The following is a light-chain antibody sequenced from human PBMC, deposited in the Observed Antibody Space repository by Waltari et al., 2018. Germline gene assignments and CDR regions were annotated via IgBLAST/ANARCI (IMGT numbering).Light chain of an antibody. CDR2: RTN. CDR3: ASWDFSLNVWV. CDR1: TSNVGTNY. V-gene: IGLV1-47*01. Sequence: QSELTQPPSASATPGQSVTISCSGGTSNVGTNYVNWYQQLPGTAPRLLSYRTNVRTSGSPARFSGSKSGTSASRAVTGRRPGDEGDYYCASWDFSLNVWVFGGGTKLTVL. J-gene: IGLJ3*02.